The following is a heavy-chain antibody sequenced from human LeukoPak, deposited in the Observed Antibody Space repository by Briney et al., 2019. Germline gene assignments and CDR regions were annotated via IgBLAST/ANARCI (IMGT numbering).Heavy chain of an antibody. Sequence: GGSLRLSCAASGFTFSSYVMSWVRQAPGKGLEWVSSISGSDGSTYYADSVKGRFTISRDNSKNTLYLEMNSLRADDTAVYYCAKDRPTVYSSSWLHFLDSWGQGTLVTVSS. D-gene: IGHD6-13*01. V-gene: IGHV3-23*01. J-gene: IGHJ4*02. CDR2: ISGSDGST. CDR3: AKDRPTVYSSSWLHFLDS. CDR1: GFTFSSYV.